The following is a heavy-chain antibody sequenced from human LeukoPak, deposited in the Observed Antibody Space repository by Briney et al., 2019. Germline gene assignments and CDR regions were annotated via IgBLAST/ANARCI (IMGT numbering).Heavy chain of an antibody. CDR2: INHSGST. V-gene: IGHV4-30-4*01. Sequence: SQTLSLTCTVSGGSISSGDYYWSWIRQPPGKGLEWIGEINHSGSTNYNPSLKSRVTISVDTSKNQFSLKLSSVTAADTAVYYCARHETGTTNFDYWGQGTLVTVSS. D-gene: IGHD1-1*01. CDR3: ARHETGTTNFDY. J-gene: IGHJ4*02. CDR1: GGSISSGDYY.